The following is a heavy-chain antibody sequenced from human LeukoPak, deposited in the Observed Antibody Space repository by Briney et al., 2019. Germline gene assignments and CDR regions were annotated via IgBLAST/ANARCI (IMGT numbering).Heavy chain of an antibody. J-gene: IGHJ5*02. CDR2: IYYSGST. CDR3: ARLTDNWFDP. D-gene: IGHD7-27*01. Sequence: SETLSLTRTVSGGSISSGGYSWSWIRQHPGKGLEWIGYIYYSGSTYYNPSLKSRVTISVDTSKNQFSLKLSSVTAADTAVYYCARLTDNWFDPWGQGTLVTVSS. V-gene: IGHV4-31*03. CDR1: GGSISSGGYS.